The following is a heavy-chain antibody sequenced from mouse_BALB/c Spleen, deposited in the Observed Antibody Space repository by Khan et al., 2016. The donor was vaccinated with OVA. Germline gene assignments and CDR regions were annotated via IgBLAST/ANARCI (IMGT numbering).Heavy chain of an antibody. Sequence: EVELVESGGGLVKPGGSLKLSCAASGFTFSIYTMSWVRQTPEKRLEWVATISGGGGDTYYPDSLKGRFTISRDNATNNLYLQMSSLRSEDTALYYCARTLSYYDYDGKAMDYWGQGTSVTVSS. D-gene: IGHD2-4*01. CDR3: ARTLSYYDYDGKAMDY. CDR2: ISGGGGDT. CDR1: GFTFSIYT. J-gene: IGHJ4*01. V-gene: IGHV5-9*01.